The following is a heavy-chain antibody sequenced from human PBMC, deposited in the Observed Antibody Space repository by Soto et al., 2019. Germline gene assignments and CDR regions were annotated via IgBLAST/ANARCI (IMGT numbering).Heavy chain of an antibody. CDR3: ARATGTLRSRNCDY. Sequence: SETLSLTCSVSGGSISTVGHYWTWIRQPPGKGLEWIGSIYHTGSTYYSKSLRSRLTMSVDTSKSQFSLRLSSVTATDTAVYYCARATGTLRSRNCDYWGQGSLVTVSS. D-gene: IGHD1-1*01. V-gene: IGHV4-31*03. CDR2: IYHTGST. J-gene: IGHJ4*02. CDR1: GGSISTVGHY.